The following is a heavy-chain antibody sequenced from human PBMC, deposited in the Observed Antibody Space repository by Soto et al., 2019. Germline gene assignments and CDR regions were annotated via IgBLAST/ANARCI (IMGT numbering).Heavy chain of an antibody. CDR3: ARLEQQLVLDY. V-gene: IGHV4-39*01. CDR1: GGSITSSRYY. Sequence: SETLSLTCPVSGGSITSSRYYRGWIRQPPGKGLEWIGSIYYSGSTYYNPSLKSRVTISVDTSKNQFSLKLSSVTAADTAVYYCARLEQQLVLDYWGQGTLVTVSS. D-gene: IGHD6-13*01. CDR2: IYYSGST. J-gene: IGHJ4*02.